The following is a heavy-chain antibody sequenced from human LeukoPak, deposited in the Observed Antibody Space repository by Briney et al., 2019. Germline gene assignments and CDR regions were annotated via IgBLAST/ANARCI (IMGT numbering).Heavy chain of an antibody. Sequence: SETLSLTCTVSGGSISSSSYYWGWIRQPPGKGLEWIGSIYYSGSTYYNPSLKSRVTISVDTSKNQFSLKLSSVTAADTAVYYCASGLRYFDWFPWGFDYWGQGTLVTVSS. V-gene: IGHV4-39*07. D-gene: IGHD3-9*01. CDR2: IYYSGST. CDR3: ASGLRYFDWFPWGFDY. J-gene: IGHJ4*02. CDR1: GGSISSSSYY.